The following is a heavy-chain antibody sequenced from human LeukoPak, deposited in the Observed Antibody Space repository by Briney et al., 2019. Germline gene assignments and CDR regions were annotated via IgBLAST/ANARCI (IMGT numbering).Heavy chain of an antibody. V-gene: IGHV4-34*01. CDR2: INHSGST. CDR3: ARASGSPIHYYYYYMDV. J-gene: IGHJ6*03. Sequence: SETLSLTCAVYGGSFSGYYWSWIRQPPGKGLEWIGEINHSGSTNYNPSLKSRVTISVDTSKNQFSLKLSSVTAADTAVYYCARASGSPIHYYYYYMDVWGKGTTGTVSS. D-gene: IGHD6-13*01. CDR1: GGSFSGYY.